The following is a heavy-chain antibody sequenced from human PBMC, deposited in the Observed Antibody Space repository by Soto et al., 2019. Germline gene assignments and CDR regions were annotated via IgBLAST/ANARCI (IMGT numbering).Heavy chain of an antibody. CDR2: IYYSGST. CDR3: ARERGPYCSGSCYQNNWFDP. J-gene: IGHJ5*02. CDR1: GGSISSGGYY. V-gene: IGHV4-31*03. D-gene: IGHD2-15*01. Sequence: PSETLSLTCTVSGGSISSGGYYWSWIRQHPGKGLEWIGYIYYSGSTYYNPSLKSRVTISVDTSKNQFSLKLSSVTAADTAVYYCARERGPYCSGSCYQNNWFDPWGQGTLVTVSS.